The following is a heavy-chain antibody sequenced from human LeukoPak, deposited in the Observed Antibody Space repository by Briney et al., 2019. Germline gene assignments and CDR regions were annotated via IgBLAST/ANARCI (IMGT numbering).Heavy chain of an antibody. J-gene: IGHJ4*02. CDR1: GFTFSRSA. CDR2: MAYDGSYK. CDR3: ARCQYSSTPGFEN. V-gene: IGHV3-30*04. Sequence: GGSLRLSCAASGFTFSRSAMHWVRQAPGKGLEWVAVMAYDGSYKYYADSVRGRFTISRDNSKNTLYLQMNSLRAEDTAVYYCARCQYSSTPGFENWGQGTLVTVSS. D-gene: IGHD6-6*01.